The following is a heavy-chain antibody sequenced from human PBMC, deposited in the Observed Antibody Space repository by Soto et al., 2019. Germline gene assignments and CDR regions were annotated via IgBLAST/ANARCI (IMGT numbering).Heavy chain of an antibody. CDR1: GGSISSSSFY. J-gene: IGHJ4*02. D-gene: IGHD6-6*01. CDR3: ARLRVSSSSSGF. V-gene: IGHV4-39*01. Sequence: SETLSLTCTVAGGSISSSSFYWGWIRQPPGEGLEWIASISYSGSTYYNPSLKSRVTMSVDTSKNQFSLKLISVTAADTAVYYCARLRVSSSSSGFWGQGTLVTVSS. CDR2: ISYSGST.